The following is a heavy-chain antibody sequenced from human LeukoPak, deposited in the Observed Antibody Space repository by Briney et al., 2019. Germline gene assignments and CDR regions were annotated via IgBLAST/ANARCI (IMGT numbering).Heavy chain of an antibody. CDR3: ARGAHYHDSSEGYDY. CDR2: INPSGGST. CDR1: EYTFTNYY. J-gene: IGHJ4*02. Sequence: ASVKVSCKAFEYTFTNYYMHWVRQAPGQGLEWMGLINPSGGSTSYSQNFQGRVAMTRDTSTSTVYMDLSSLRSEDTAVYYCARGAHYHDSSEGYDYWGQGTLVTVSS. D-gene: IGHD3-22*01. V-gene: IGHV1-46*01.